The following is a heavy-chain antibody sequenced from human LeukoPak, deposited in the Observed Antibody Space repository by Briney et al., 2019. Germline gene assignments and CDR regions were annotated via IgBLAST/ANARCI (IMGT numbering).Heavy chain of an antibody. D-gene: IGHD3-22*01. V-gene: IGHV3-23*01. J-gene: IGHJ4*02. CDR2: ISGSGDNT. CDR1: GFTFSTYA. CDR3: AKERSSGVYRLFDY. Sequence: GGSLRLSCAASGFTFSTYAMNWVRQAPGKGLEWVSGISGSGDNTYYTDSVKGRFTISGDNSKDTLYLQMNSLRAEDTAVYYCAKERSSGVYRLFDYWGQGTLVTASS.